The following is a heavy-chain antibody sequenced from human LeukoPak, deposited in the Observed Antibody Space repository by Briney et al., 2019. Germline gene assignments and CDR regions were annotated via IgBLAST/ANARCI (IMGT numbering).Heavy chain of an antibody. CDR3: ARDLRTGPGAFDI. CDR2: IYYSGST. J-gene: IGHJ3*02. Sequence: SETLSLTCTVSGGSVSSSSYYWGWIRQPPGKGLEWIGSIYYSGSTYYNPSLKSRVTISVDTSKNQFSLKLSSVTAADTAVYYCARDLRTGPGAFDIWGQGTMVTVSS. V-gene: IGHV4-39*07. CDR1: GGSVSSSSYY. D-gene: IGHD3-10*01.